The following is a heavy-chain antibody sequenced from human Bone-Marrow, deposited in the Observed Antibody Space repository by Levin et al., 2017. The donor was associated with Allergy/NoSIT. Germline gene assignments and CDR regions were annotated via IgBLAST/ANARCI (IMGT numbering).Heavy chain of an antibody. D-gene: IGHD2-15*01. CDR2: ISYDGSNK. CDR3: AKDEGYGSGGSCYSLGCYGMDA. J-gene: IGHJ6*02. CDR1: GFTFSSYG. V-gene: IGHV3-30*18. Sequence: GESLKISCAASGFTFSSYGMHWVRQAPGKGLEWVAVISYDGSNKYYADSVKGRFTISRDNSKNTLYLQMNSLRAEDTAVYYCAKDEGYGSGGSCYSLGCYGMDAWGQGTTVTVSS.